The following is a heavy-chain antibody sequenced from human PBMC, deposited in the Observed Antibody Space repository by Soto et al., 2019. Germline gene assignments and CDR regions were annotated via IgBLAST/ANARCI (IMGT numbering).Heavy chain of an antibody. CDR1: GYTFTSYY. CDR2: INPNSGGT. D-gene: IGHD3-22*01. V-gene: IGHV1-2*04. CDR3: ARDRGDYYDSSGYYLDAFDI. Sequence: GPSVKVSCKASGYTFTSYYMHWVRQAPGQGLEWMGWINPNSGGTNYAQKFQGWVTMTRDTSISTAYMELSRLRSDDTAVYYCARDRGDYYDSSGYYLDAFDIWGQGTMVTVSS. J-gene: IGHJ3*02.